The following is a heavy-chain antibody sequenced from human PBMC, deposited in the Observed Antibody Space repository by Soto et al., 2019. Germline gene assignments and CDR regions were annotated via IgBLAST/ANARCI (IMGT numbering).Heavy chain of an antibody. Sequence: QVQLQQSGPGLVKPSQTLSLTCTVSGGSISYEYYHWTWIRQSPGKGLEWIGYIHYSGSIIYNPSFQSRFTMSVDTSKNQFSLQLSSVTAADTAVYFCAREDDGGDRDYYGLDVWGQGTTVTVSS. CDR2: IHYSGSI. V-gene: IGHV4-30-4*08. CDR3: AREDDGGDRDYYGLDV. CDR1: GGSISYEYYH. J-gene: IGHJ6*02. D-gene: IGHD2-21*02.